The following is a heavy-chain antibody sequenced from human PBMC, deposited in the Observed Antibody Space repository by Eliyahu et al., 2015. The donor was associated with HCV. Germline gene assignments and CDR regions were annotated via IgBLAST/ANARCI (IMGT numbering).Heavy chain of an antibody. CDR1: GFTFSGYV. D-gene: IGHD3-22*01. J-gene: IGHJ4*02. V-gene: IGHV3-30*02. CDR2: IRSDGSTK. CDR3: AKAQYYYDSSGFQDY. Sequence: QVQLVESGGGVVQPGGSLRLSCAASGFTFSGYVMHWVRQAPGKGLEWVAFIRSDGSTKDYAESVKGRFTISRDNSKSMLYLQMNSLRPEDMAVYYCAKAQYYYDSSGFQDYWGQGTLVTVSS.